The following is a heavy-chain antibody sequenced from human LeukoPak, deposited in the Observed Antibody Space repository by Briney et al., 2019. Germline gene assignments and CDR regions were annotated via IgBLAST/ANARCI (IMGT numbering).Heavy chain of an antibody. V-gene: IGHV1-8*01. J-gene: IGHJ6*02. CDR2: MNPNSGNT. D-gene: IGHD5-12*01. Sequence: ASVKVSCKASGYTFTSYDINWVRQATGQGLEWMGWMNPNSGNTGYAQKFQGRVTMTRNTSISTAYMELSSLRSEDTAVYYCARDGIVATIFYYYYYGMDVWGQGTTVTVSS. CDR3: ARDGIVATIFYYYYYGMDV. CDR1: GYTFTSYD.